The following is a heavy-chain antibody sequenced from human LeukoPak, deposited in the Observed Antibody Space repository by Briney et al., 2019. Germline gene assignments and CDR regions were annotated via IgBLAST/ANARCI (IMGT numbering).Heavy chain of an antibody. Sequence: ASVKVSCKASGYTFTSYDINWVRQATGQGLEWMGWMNPNSGNTGYAQKFQGRVTMTRNTSISTAYMELSSLRSEDTAVYYRARGGYCSSTSCYLSYGMDVWGQGTTVTVSS. J-gene: IGHJ6*02. CDR2: MNPNSGNT. V-gene: IGHV1-8*01. CDR1: GYTFTSYD. CDR3: ARGGYCSSTSCYLSYGMDV. D-gene: IGHD2-2*01.